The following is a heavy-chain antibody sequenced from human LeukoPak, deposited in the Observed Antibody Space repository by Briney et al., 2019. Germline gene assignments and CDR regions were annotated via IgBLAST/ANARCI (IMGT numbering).Heavy chain of an antibody. CDR1: GDSISPYS. D-gene: IGHD3-22*01. J-gene: IGHJ4*02. CDR3: ARMGRYYYDSSGYKRFDY. CDR2: IYASGYT. V-gene: IGHV4-4*07. Sequence: PSETLSLTCTVSGDSISPYSWSWVRQPAGKGLEWIGRIYASGYTDYDPSLRSRVTMSVDTSKNQFSLKLSSVTAADTAVYYCARMGRYYYDSSGYKRFDYWGQGTLVTVSS.